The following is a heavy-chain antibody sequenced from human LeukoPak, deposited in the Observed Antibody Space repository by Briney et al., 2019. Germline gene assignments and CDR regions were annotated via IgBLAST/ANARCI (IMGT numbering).Heavy chain of an antibody. J-gene: IGHJ4*02. V-gene: IGHV3-23*01. Sequence: GGSLRLSCAASGFTFSSYWMSWVRQSPGKGLEWVSAISGSASGGITNYADSVKGRFTISRDNYKNTLYLQMNSLRVEDTAVYYCANHRSAFEFWGQGTLVTVSS. CDR1: GFTFSSYW. CDR2: ISGSASGGIT. D-gene: IGHD3-10*01. CDR3: ANHRSAFEF.